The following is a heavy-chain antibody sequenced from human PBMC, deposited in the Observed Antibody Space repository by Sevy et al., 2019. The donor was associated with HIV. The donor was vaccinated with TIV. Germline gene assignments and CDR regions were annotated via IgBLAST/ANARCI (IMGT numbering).Heavy chain of an antibody. CDR3: ARPYGSGSWEAFDL. D-gene: IGHD3-10*01. CDR1: GFTFSPYP. V-gene: IGHV3-21*01. CDR2: ISFSSNYI. J-gene: IGHJ3*01. Sequence: GGSRSLSCAASGFTFSPYPMNWVRRAPGKGLEWVSSISFSSNYIYYEDSVKGRFTIFRDNAKNSVYLQMNSLRVEDTAVYYCARPYGSGSWEAFDLWGQGTLVTVSS.